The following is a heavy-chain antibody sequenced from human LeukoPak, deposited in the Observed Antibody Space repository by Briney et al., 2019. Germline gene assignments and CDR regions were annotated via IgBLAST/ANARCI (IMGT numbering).Heavy chain of an antibody. J-gene: IGHJ6*02. CDR3: ARVTDNYYYDGMDV. D-gene: IGHD2-8*02. V-gene: IGHV1-69*04. Sequence: ASVKVSCKASGGTFSSYAISWVRQAPGQGLEWMGRIIPILGIANYAQKFQGRVTITADKSTSTAYMELSSLRSEDTAVYYCARVTDNYYYDGMDVWGQGTTVTVSS. CDR1: GGTFSSYA. CDR2: IIPILGIA.